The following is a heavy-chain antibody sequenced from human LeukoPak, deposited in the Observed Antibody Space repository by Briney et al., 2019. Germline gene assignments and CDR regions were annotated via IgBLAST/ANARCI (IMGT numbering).Heavy chain of an antibody. D-gene: IGHD2-2*01. V-gene: IGHV3-11*06. CDR2: ISSSSSYT. J-gene: IGHJ3*01. CDR3: ASHDGYCSSTSCRPS. Sequence: GGSLRLSCAASGFTFSDYYMSWIRQAPGKGLEWVSYISSSSSYTNCADSVKGRFTISRDNAKNSLYLQMNSLRAEDTAVYYCASHDGYCSSTSCRPSWGQGTMVTVSS. CDR1: GFTFSDYY.